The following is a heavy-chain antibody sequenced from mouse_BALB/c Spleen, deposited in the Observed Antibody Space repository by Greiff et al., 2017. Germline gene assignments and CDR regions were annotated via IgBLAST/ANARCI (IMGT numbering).Heavy chain of an antibody. J-gene: IGHJ3*01. CDR2: ISYSGST. D-gene: IGHD3-2*01. Sequence: VQLKESGPGLVKPSQSLSLTCTVTGYSITSDYAWNWIRQFPGNKLEWMGYISYSGSTSYNPSLKSRISITRDTSKNQFFLQLNSVTTEDTATYYCASSTARATWFAYWGQGTLVTVSA. CDR3: ASSTARATWFAY. V-gene: IGHV3-2*02. CDR1: GYSITSDYA.